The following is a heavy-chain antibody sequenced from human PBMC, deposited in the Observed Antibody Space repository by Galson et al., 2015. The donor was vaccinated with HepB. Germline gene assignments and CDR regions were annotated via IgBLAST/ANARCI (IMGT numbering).Heavy chain of an antibody. Sequence: SVTVSCKASGYTFTSYDINWVRQATGQGLEWMGWMNPNSGNTGYAQKFQGRVTMTRNTSISTAYMELSSLRSEDTAVYYCARVRGTMVRGVIGGYWGQGTLVTVSS. CDR2: MNPNSGNT. CDR1: GYTFTSYD. V-gene: IGHV1-8*01. CDR3: ARVRGTMVRGVIGGY. D-gene: IGHD3-10*01. J-gene: IGHJ4*02.